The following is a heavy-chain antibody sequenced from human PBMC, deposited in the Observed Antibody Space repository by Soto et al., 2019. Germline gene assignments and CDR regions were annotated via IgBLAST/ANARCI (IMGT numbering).Heavy chain of an antibody. V-gene: IGHV4-30-4*01. CDR3: VRVRGRDGDYFDY. J-gene: IGHJ4*02. CDR1: GGSISSGDYY. D-gene: IGHD2-8*01. CDR2: IYYSGST. Sequence: QVQLQESGPGLVKPSQTLSLTCTVSGGSISSGDYYWSWIRQPPGKGLEWIGYIYYSGSTYYNPSLKSRVTISVDTSKNQFSLKLSSVTAADTAVYYCVRVRGRDGDYFDYWGQGTLVTVSS.